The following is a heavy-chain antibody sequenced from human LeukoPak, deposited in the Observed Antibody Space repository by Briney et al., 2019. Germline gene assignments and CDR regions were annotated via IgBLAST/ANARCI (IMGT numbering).Heavy chain of an antibody. J-gene: IGHJ6*02. V-gene: IGHV1-69*01. CDR2: IIPIFGTA. CDR3: ARDCSGSSYYSTTYYYGMDV. D-gene: IGHD2-15*01. CDR1: GGTFSSYA. Sequence: SVKVSCKASGGTFSSYAISWVRQAPGQGLEWMGGIIPIFGTANYAQKFQGRVTITADESTSTAYMELSSLRSEDTAVYYCARDCSGSSYYSTTYYYGMDVWGQGTTVTVSS.